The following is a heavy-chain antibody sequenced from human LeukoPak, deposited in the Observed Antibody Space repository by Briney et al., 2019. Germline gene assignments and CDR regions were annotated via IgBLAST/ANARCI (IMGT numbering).Heavy chain of an antibody. D-gene: IGHD4-11*01. Sequence: GGSLRLSCAASGFTFSTYDMHWVRQPIGKGLEWVSSVNIAGDTFYSGSVKGRFTISRGNIENSLYLQMDSLRAGDTAIYYCARGLPGGLDSWGQGTLVTVSS. CDR2: VNIAGDT. CDR1: GFTFSTYD. CDR3: ARGLPGGLDS. J-gene: IGHJ5*01. V-gene: IGHV3-13*04.